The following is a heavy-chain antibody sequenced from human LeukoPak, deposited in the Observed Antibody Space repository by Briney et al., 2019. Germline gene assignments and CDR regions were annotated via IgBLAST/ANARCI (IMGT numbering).Heavy chain of an antibody. D-gene: IGHD4-17*01. Sequence: PSETLSLTCSVSGDSINNYYWSWIRQPPGKGLEWIGYIYYSGRTNYNPSLKSRVTISIDTSKDHFSLRLSSVTAADTAVYYCARWGDYGDYPGFWYFDLWGRGTLVTVSS. CDR1: GDSINNYY. J-gene: IGHJ2*01. V-gene: IGHV4-59*01. CDR2: IYYSGRT. CDR3: ARWGDYGDYPGFWYFDL.